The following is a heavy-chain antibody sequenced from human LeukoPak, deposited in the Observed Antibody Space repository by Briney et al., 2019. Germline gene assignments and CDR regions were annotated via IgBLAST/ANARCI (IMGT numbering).Heavy chain of an antibody. D-gene: IGHD6-19*01. J-gene: IGHJ6*02. V-gene: IGHV3-33*01. CDR1: GFTFSSYG. Sequence: PGRSLRLSCAASGFTFSSYGMHWVRQAPGKGLEWVAVIWYDGSNKYYADSVKGRFTISRDSSKNTLYLQMNRLRAEDTAVYYCARDCPYSSGWLNGMDVWGQGTTVTVSS. CDR3: ARDCPYSSGWLNGMDV. CDR2: IWYDGSNK.